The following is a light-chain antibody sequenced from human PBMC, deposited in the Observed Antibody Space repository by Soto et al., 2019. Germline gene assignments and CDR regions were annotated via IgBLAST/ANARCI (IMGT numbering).Light chain of an antibody. Sequence: DIQMTQSPSSLSASVGDRVTITCRASQGIGNKLGWYQQKPGKAPKRLIYGASTWQSGVPSRFSGSGSGTEFPLTISSLQPEDFATYYCLQHSGYPLTFGGGTKVEIK. J-gene: IGKJ4*01. CDR2: GAS. CDR1: QGIGNK. CDR3: LQHSGYPLT. V-gene: IGKV1-17*01.